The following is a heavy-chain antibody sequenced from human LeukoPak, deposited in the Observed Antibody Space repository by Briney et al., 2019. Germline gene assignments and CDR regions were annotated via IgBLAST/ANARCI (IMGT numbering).Heavy chain of an antibody. V-gene: IGHV3-53*01. J-gene: IGHJ6*02. CDR1: GFTVSSNY. CDR3: ARDPREVDRVWDCYGMDV. CDR2: IYSGGST. D-gene: IGHD5-12*01. Sequence: GGSLRLSCAASGFTVSSNYMSWVRQAPGKGLEWVSVIYSGGSTYYADSVKGRFTISRDNSKNTLYLQMNSLRAEDTAVYYCARDPREVDRVWDCYGMDVWGQGTTVTVSS.